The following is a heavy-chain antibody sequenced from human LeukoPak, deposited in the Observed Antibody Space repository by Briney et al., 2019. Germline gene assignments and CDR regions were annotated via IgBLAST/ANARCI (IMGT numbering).Heavy chain of an antibody. CDR3: ARDRVVATIPYYYYYYMDV. V-gene: IGHV1-69*05. CDR2: IIPIFGTA. CDR1: VGTFSSYA. D-gene: IGHD5-12*01. J-gene: IGHJ6*03. Sequence: SVKVSCKASVGTFSSYAISWVRQAPGQGLEWMGRIIPIFGTANYAQKFQGRVTITTDESTSTAYMELSSLRSEDTTVYYCARDRVVATIPYYYYYYMDVWGKGTTVTVSS.